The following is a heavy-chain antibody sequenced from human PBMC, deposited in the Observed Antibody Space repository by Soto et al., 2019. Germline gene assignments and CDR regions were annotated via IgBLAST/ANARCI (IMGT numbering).Heavy chain of an antibody. CDR2: ISGGGANT. CDR1: GFTFSSYA. J-gene: IGHJ4*02. Sequence: GGSLRLSCTASGFTFSSYAMSWVRQTPGKGLEWVSAISGGGANTYYADSVKGRFTISRDNSKNTLYLQMNSLRAEDTAVYYCAKGRYNWNDGEFDYWGQGTLVTVSS. CDR3: AKGRYNWNDGEFDY. V-gene: IGHV3-23*01. D-gene: IGHD1-20*01.